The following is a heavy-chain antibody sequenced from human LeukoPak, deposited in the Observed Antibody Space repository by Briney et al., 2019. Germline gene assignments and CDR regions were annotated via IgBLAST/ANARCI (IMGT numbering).Heavy chain of an antibody. V-gene: IGHV3-21*01. D-gene: IGHD3-22*01. CDR2: ISSSSSYI. Sequence: GGSLRLSCAASGFTFSSYSMNWVRQAPGKGLEWGSSISSSSSYIYYADSVKGRFTISRDNAKNSLYLQMNSLRAEDTAVYYCARDPNSSGYYYFDYWGQGTLVTVSS. CDR3: ARDPNSSGYYYFDY. CDR1: GFTFSSYS. J-gene: IGHJ4*02.